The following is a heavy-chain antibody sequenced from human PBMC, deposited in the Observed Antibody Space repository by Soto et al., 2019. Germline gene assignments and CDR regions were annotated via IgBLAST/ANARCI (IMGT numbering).Heavy chain of an antibody. Sequence: GGSLRLSCAASGFTFNTYVMNWVRQAPGKGLEWVSSISYSADKTHYADTVKGRFTISRDNSRDTLFLQMNSLRADDAAVYYCARRARTATTNWGAFDVWGQGTMVTVS. CDR1: GFTFNTYV. D-gene: IGHD1-7*01. CDR3: ARRARTATTNWGAFDV. CDR2: ISYSADKT. V-gene: IGHV3-23*01. J-gene: IGHJ3*01.